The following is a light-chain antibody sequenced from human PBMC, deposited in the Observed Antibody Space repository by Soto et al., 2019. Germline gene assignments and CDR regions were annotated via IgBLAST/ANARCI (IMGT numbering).Light chain of an antibody. CDR2: DAS. CDR3: LQHNTYPWT. CDR1: QGIRNE. Sequence: DIQMTQSPSFLSAAVGVRVTITCRASQGIRNELGWYQQKPGKAPERLIYDASTLQSGVPTRFSGSGSGTEFTLTISILQPEDFATYCCLQHNTYPWTFGPGTKVDIK. V-gene: IGKV1-17*01. J-gene: IGKJ1*01.